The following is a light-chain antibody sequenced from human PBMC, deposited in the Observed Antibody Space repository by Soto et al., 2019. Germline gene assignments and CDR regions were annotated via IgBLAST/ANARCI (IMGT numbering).Light chain of an antibody. J-gene: IGKJ4*01. V-gene: IGKV1-5*03. CDR2: KAS. CDR3: QQYHIFPLD. Sequence: DIQMTQSPSTLSASVGDRVTITCRASQSINSWLAWYQQKPGKAPKLLIYKASSLQNGVSSRFSGSGSGTEFTLPSRGLQPEYFATYYCQQYHIFPLDFGGGTKMEIK. CDR1: QSINSW.